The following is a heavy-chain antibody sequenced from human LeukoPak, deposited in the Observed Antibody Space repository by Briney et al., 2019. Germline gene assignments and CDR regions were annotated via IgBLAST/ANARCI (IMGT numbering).Heavy chain of an antibody. J-gene: IGHJ4*02. Sequence: GRSLRLSCAASGFTFSSYGMHWVRQAPGKGLEWVAVISYDGSNKYYADSVKGRFTISRDNSKNTLYLQMNSLRAEDTAVYYCAKDFEEMAGHFDYWGQGTLVTVSS. D-gene: IGHD6-19*01. CDR3: AKDFEEMAGHFDY. V-gene: IGHV3-30*18. CDR2: ISYDGSNK. CDR1: GFTFSSYG.